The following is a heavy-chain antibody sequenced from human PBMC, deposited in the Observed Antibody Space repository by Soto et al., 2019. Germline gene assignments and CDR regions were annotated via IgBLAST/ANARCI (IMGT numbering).Heavy chain of an antibody. CDR1: GGSFSSYY. J-gene: IGHJ4*02. CDR3: ARGPFSGSPIDY. D-gene: IGHD3-10*01. CDR2: INHSGST. V-gene: IGHV4-34*01. Sequence: SETLSLTCAVYGGSFSSYYWSWIRQPPGKGLEWIGEINHSGSTNYNPSLKSRVTISVDTSKNQFSLKLSSVTAADTAVYYCARGPFSGSPIDYWGQGTLVTVSS.